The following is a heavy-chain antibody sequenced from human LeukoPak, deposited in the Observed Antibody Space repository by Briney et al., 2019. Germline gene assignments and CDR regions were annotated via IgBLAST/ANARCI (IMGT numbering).Heavy chain of an antibody. CDR2: ITPSGGST. CDR1: GYTFTNYY. D-gene: IGHD2-2*01. J-gene: IGHJ4*02. V-gene: IGHV1-46*01. CDR3: ARLGVPTAIVYFDY. Sequence: ASVKVSCKASGYTFTNYYIHWVRQAPGQGLEGMGIITPSGGSTNYAQKFQGRVTMTRDTSTSTVYMELSSLRSEDTAVYYCARLGVPTAIVYFDYWGQGTLVTVSS.